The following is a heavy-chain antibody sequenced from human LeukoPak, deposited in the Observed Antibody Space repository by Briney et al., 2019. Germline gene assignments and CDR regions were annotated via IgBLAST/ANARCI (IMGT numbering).Heavy chain of an antibody. Sequence: QAGGSPRLSCAASEFTFSSYTMHWVRQAPGKGLEWVALISYDGSNKYYADSVKGRFTISRDNSKNTLFLQTNSLRAEDTAMYYCARDWRAFCGGDCFGFFDYWGQGTLVTVSS. V-gene: IGHV3-30-3*01. CDR3: ARDWRAFCGGDCFGFFDY. CDR1: EFTFSSYT. D-gene: IGHD2-21*02. J-gene: IGHJ4*02. CDR2: ISYDGSNK.